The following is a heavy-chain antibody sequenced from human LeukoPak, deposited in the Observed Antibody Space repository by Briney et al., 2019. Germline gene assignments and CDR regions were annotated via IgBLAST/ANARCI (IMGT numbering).Heavy chain of an antibody. CDR2: MNRDGSEV. D-gene: IGHD3-3*01. V-gene: IGHV3-7*04. Sequence: GGSLRLSGATYVFPFAPFWMTWVRQAPGKGPDIVATMNRDGSEVAYGNSVRGRFTISRDNAKNSLYLQMYSLRAEDTAVYYCARGIDEWLYLNYWGQGALVTVSS. CDR3: ARGIDEWLYLNY. CDR1: VFPFAPFW. J-gene: IGHJ4*02.